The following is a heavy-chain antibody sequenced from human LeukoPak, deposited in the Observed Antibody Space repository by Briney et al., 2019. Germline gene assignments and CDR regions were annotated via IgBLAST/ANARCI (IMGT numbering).Heavy chain of an antibody. D-gene: IGHD6-19*01. CDR3: ARSYFSGWYRFDP. V-gene: IGHV3-21*01. Sequence: GGSLRLSCAAASGFTFNDLTMNWVRQAPGKGLEWVSSISPGKGNIYYRDSVRGRFTISRDNAENTLYLQMNNLRVEDTAVYYCARSYFSGWYRFDPWGQGTLVTVSS. CDR2: ISPGKGNI. J-gene: IGHJ5*02. CDR1: GFTFNDLT.